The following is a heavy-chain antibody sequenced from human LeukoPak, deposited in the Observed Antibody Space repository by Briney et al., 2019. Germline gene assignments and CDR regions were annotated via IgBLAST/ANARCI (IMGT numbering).Heavy chain of an antibody. V-gene: IGHV5-51*07. D-gene: IGHD3-9*01. CDR3: ARRVLGDYDILTGYYLYNWFDP. CDR2: IYPGDSDT. J-gene: IGHJ5*02. CDR1: GYRFTSYW. Sequence: GESLKISCKGSGYRFTSYWIGWVHQMPGKGLEWMGIIYPGDSDTRYSPSFQGQVTISADKSISTAYLQWSSLKASDTAMYYCARRVLGDYDILTGYYLYNWFDPWGQGTLVTVSS.